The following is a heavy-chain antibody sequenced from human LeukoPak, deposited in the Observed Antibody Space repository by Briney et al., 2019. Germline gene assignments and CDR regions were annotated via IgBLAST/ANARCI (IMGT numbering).Heavy chain of an antibody. D-gene: IGHD5-12*01. J-gene: IGHJ4*02. Sequence: GGSLRLSCTAPGFPFNAYNIHWIRQAPGRGLEWVSFIRNDETEIHYADFAKGRFTISRDRSKNSVYLQMNSLRPDDTAVYYCAKEGGYDVVTPLLKTSYYWGQGTLVTVSS. CDR3: AKEGGYDVVTPLLKTSYY. V-gene: IGHV3-30*02. CDR2: IRNDETEI. CDR1: GFPFNAYN.